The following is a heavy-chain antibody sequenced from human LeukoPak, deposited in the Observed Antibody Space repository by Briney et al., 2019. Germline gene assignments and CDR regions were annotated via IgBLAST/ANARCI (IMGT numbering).Heavy chain of an antibody. CDR1: GFTFSNAW. Sequence: GGSLRLSRAASGFTFSNAWMSWVRQAPGKGLEWVGRIKSKTDGGTTDYAAPVKGRFTISRDDSKNTLYLQMNSLRAEDTAVYYCARDPYSGSYGNYYYYFMDVWGKGTTVTISS. CDR3: ARDPYSGSYGNYYYYFMDV. CDR2: IKSKTDGGTT. V-gene: IGHV3-15*01. J-gene: IGHJ6*03. D-gene: IGHD1-26*01.